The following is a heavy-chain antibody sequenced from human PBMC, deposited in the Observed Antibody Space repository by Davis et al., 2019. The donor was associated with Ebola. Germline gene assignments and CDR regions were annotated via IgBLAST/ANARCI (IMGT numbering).Heavy chain of an antibody. D-gene: IGHD3-10*01. CDR3: ARGTYFDY. CDR2: ISGYTGNT. CDR1: GYTFTRYG. V-gene: IGHV1-18*01. Sequence: ASVKVSCKASGYTFTRYGISWMRQAPGQGLQWVGWISGYTGNTFYAQKFQGRVSMTTDASTTTAYLELRSLRSDDTAVYFCARGTYFDYWGQGTLVTVSS. J-gene: IGHJ4*02.